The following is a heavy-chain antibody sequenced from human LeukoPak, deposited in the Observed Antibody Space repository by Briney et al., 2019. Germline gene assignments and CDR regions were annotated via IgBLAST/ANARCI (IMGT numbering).Heavy chain of an antibody. D-gene: IGHD1-26*01. CDR3: ATRRSGSYSEY. CDR2: IKNSGIT. Sequence: SETLSLTCTVSGGSVTTSTYYWGWIRQPPGKGLERIGTIKNSGITHYNPSLKSRLTMSVDTSKNQFSLKLNSVTAADTAVYYCATRRSGSYSEYWGQGILVTVSP. J-gene: IGHJ4*02. CDR1: GGSVTTSTYY. V-gene: IGHV4-39*01.